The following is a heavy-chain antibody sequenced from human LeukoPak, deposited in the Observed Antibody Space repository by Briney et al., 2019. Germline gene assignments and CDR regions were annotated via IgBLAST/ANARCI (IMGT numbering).Heavy chain of an antibody. V-gene: IGHV3-74*01. D-gene: IGHD3-10*01. CDR2: TNSDGSTT. CDR1: GFNFRAYW. Sequence: PGGSLRLSCTTSGFNFRAYWMAWVRQAPGKGLVWVSHTNSDGSTTDYADSVRGRFTISRDNAKNTLYLRMNSLTVEDTAVYYCGRGMRDYYGLDYWGQGILVTVSS. J-gene: IGHJ4*02. CDR3: GRGMRDYYGLDY.